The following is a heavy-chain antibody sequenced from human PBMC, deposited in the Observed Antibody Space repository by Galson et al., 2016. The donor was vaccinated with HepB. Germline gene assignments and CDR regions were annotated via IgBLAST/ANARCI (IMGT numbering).Heavy chain of an antibody. D-gene: IGHD3-10*01. CDR1: GGAISSNH. CDR2: IYYSGST. J-gene: IGHJ6*02. V-gene: IGHV4-59*01. Sequence: SETLSLTCTVSGGAISSNHWSWIRRPPGKGLQWIGYIYYSGSTNYNPSLKSRVTISLDTSKNQCSLKLSSVTAADTAVYYCARVFFRGGFDVWGQGTTVTVSS. CDR3: ARVFFRGGFDV.